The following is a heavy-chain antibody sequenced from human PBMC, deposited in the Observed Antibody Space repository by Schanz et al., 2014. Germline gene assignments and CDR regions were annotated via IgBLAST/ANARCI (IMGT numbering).Heavy chain of an antibody. D-gene: IGHD5-12*01. CDR1: GYTTFTDYY. CDR2: IIPSGGST. J-gene: IGHJ4*02. CDR3: ARDFSAYVGNYFDY. V-gene: IGHV1-46*01. Sequence: QVQLVQSGAEVKKPGASVKVSCKASGYTTFTDYYIHWVRQAPGQGLEWMGRIIPSGGSTTYAQKFQGRVTMTRDTSTSTVYMELTSLRFDDTAVYYCARDFSAYVGNYFDYWGQGTLVTVSS.